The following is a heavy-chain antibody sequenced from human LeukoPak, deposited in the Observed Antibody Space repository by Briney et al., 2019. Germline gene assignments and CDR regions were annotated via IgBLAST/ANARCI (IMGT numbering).Heavy chain of an antibody. J-gene: IGHJ4*02. Sequence: GGSLRLSCAASGFTFSSYAMHWVRQAPGKGLEWVANIKQDGSEKYYLDSVKGRFTISRDNAKNSLYLQMNSLRAEDTAVYYCARDVYNMGDYWGQGTLVTVSS. D-gene: IGHD1-1*01. V-gene: IGHV3-7*01. CDR3: ARDVYNMGDY. CDR2: IKQDGSEK. CDR1: GFTFSSYA.